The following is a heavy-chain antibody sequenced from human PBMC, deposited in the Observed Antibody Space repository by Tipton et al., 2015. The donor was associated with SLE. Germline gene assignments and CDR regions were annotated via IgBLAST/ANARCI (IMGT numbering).Heavy chain of an antibody. D-gene: IGHD4-11*01. J-gene: IGHJ3*02. Sequence: TLSLTCAVYGGSFSGYYWSWIRQPPGKGLEWIGEINHSGSTNYNPSLKSRVTISVDTSKNQFSLKLSSVTAADTAVYYCARDDLTVGAFDIWGQGTMVTVSS. CDR2: INHSGST. V-gene: IGHV4-34*01. CDR3: ARDDLTVGAFDI. CDR1: GGSFSGYY.